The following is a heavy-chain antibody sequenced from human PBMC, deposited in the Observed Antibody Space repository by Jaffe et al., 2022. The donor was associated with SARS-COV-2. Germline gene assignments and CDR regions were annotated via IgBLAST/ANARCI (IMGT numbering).Heavy chain of an antibody. D-gene: IGHD7-27*01. Sequence: EVQLLESGGGSVQPGGSLRLSCAVSGFTFSSYAMSWVRQAPGKGLAWVSTISGSGGSTDYADSVKGRFTISRDNSKNTLYLQMNSLRAEDTAVYYCAKDLVWGSWDGAFDIWGQGTMVTVSS. CDR3: AKDLVWGSWDGAFDI. CDR1: GFTFSSYA. J-gene: IGHJ3*02. CDR2: ISGSGGST. V-gene: IGHV3-23*01.